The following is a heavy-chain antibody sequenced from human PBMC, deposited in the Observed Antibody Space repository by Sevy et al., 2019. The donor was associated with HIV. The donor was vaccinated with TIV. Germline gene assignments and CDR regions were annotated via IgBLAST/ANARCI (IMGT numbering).Heavy chain of an antibody. D-gene: IGHD3-16*02. CDR3: AREGVLMGGSIVSYGMDV. CDR2: MSYNGNRK. Sequence: GGSLRLSCEGSGFSFSRSPMHWVRQAPGKGLQWVAVMSYNGNRKYNEDSVKGRFTISRDDSKNTVFLQMNSLRVEDTGVYYCAREGVLMGGSIVSYGMDVWGQRTTVTVSS. V-gene: IGHV3-30-3*01. J-gene: IGHJ6*02. CDR1: GFSFSRSP.